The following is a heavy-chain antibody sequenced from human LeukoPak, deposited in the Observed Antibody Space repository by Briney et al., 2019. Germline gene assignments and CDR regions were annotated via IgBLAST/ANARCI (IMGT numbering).Heavy chain of an antibody. J-gene: IGHJ5*01. Sequence: GGSLRLSCAASGFTFSSYAMHWVRQAPGKGLMWVSRIESNGLTLYADSVRDRFTISRDNGKNTIYLQMNNLRVDDTAIYYCARAATYFYGSVTYDWFESWGQGTLVTVSS. CDR1: GFTFSSYA. D-gene: IGHD3-10*01. CDR2: IESNGLT. V-gene: IGHV3-74*01. CDR3: ARAATYFYGSVTYDWFES.